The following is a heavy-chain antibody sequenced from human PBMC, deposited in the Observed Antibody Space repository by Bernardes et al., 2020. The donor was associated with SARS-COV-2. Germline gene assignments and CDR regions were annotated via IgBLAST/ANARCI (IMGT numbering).Heavy chain of an antibody. J-gene: IGHJ6*02. CDR3: ARDLTPGGYYYYYGMDV. CDR1: GFTFSSYS. V-gene: IGHV3-48*01. D-gene: IGHD3-9*01. Sequence: GGSLRLSCAASGFTFSSYSMNWVRQAPGKGLEWVSYISSSSSTIYYADSVKGRFTISRDNAKNSLYLQMNSLRAEDTAVYYCARDLTPGGYYYYYGMDVWGQGTTVTVSS. CDR2: ISSSSSTI.